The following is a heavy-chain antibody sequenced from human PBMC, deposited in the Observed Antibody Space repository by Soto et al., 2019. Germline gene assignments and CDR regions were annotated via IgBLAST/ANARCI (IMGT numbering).Heavy chain of an antibody. J-gene: IGHJ5*02. D-gene: IGHD3-10*01. CDR3: AKDQFVYCYGPGSPPNWFDP. V-gene: IGHV3-23*01. CDR1: GCTFSSYA. CDR2: ISGSGGRT. Sequence: GGSLRLSCAASGCTFSSYAMSWVRQAPGKGLEWVSAISGSGGRTYYADSVKGRFTISRDNSKNTLYLQMNSLRAEDTAVYYCAKDQFVYCYGPGSPPNWFDPSGPGPLVTVSS.